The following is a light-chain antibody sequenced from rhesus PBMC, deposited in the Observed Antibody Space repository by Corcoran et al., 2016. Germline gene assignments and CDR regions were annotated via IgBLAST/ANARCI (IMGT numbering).Light chain of an antibody. V-gene: IGLV2-32*02. J-gene: IGLJ1*01. CDR2: EVS. CDR3: SSYAGSNPFI. CDR1: SSDIGCYHN. Sequence: QAALTQPRSESGTPGHSGTISCTGTSSDIGCYHNVSWYQQHPDTAPKLMIYEVSKRPSGVSDRFSGSKSGNTASLTIFGLPAEDESDYYCSSYAGSNPFIFGAGTRLTVL.